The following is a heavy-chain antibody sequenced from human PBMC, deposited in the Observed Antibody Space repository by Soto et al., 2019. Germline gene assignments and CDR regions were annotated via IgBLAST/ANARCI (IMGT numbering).Heavy chain of an antibody. CDR2: INHSGST. J-gene: IGHJ6*04. CDR1: GGSFSGYY. CDR3: ARGDSSSWHYDFGMDV. D-gene: IGHD6-13*01. Sequence: QVQLQQWGAGLLKPSETLSLTCAVYGGSFSGYYWPWIRQPPGKGLKWIVEINHSGSTNYKPSLKSRVTISVDTSKNQFSLKLSSVTAADTGVYSCARGDSSSWHYDFGMDVWGKWTTVTVSS. V-gene: IGHV4-34*01.